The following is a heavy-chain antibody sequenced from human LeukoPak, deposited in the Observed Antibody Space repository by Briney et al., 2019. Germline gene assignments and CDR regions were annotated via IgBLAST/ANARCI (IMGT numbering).Heavy chain of an antibody. D-gene: IGHD3/OR15-3a*01. CDR3: ARALWPGGFDI. V-gene: IGHV3-74*01. Sequence: PVRSLRLSCAASGFTFSDSWMYWVRQAPGKGLVWVAFINTDGSSTNYADSVKGRFTISRDNAKNTLYLQVNSLRAEDTAVYYCARALWPGGFDIWGQGTMVTVSS. CDR2: INTDGSST. CDR1: GFTFSDSW. J-gene: IGHJ3*02.